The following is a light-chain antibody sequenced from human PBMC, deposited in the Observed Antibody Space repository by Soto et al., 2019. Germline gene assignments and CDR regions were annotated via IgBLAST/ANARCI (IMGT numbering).Light chain of an antibody. J-gene: IGLJ2*01. Sequence: SYELTHPPSVSVSPGQTASITCSGDKLGDKYACWYQQKPGQSPVLVIYQDSKRPSGIPERFSGSNSGNTATLTISGTQAMDEADYYCQAWDSSTPRVFGGGTKLTVL. CDR3: QAWDSSTPRV. V-gene: IGLV3-1*01. CDR2: QDS. CDR1: KLGDKY.